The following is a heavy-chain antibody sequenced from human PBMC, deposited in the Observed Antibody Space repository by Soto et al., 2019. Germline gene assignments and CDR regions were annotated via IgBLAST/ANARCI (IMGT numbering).Heavy chain of an antibody. Sequence: GGSLRLSCAAAGFTFSTYWMDWVRQTPGKGLEWVANINQDGNEKNYVDSVRGRFTISRDNAKNSLYLQMSSLTAEDSALYYCSRSLISWGQGTLVTVSS. CDR1: GFTFSTYW. D-gene: IGHD3-16*01. V-gene: IGHV3-7*01. CDR2: INQDGNEK. J-gene: IGHJ5*02. CDR3: SRSLIS.